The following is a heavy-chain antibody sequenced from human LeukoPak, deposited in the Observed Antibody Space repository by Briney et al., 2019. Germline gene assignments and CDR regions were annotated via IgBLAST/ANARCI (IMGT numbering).Heavy chain of an antibody. Sequence: PGGSLRRSCAASGFTFSTYNMNWIRQAPGKGLEWVSSITTGSTDIYYAVSLRGRFTISRDDAKNSVYLQMNSLSVEDTAVYYCARDLPGVPIDHWGQGILVTVSS. J-gene: IGHJ4*02. D-gene: IGHD7-27*01. V-gene: IGHV3-21*06. CDR2: ITTGSTDI. CDR1: GFTFSTYN. CDR3: ARDLPGVPIDH.